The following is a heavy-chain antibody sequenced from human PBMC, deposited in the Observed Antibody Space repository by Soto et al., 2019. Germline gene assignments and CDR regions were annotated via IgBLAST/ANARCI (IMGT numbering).Heavy chain of an antibody. J-gene: IGHJ4*02. CDR1: GFMFSAYT. V-gene: IGHV3-21*01. Sequence: GSLGLACAASGFMFSAYTMSWVRQAPGKGLEWLSSITSNSDHIDYADSVRGRFTVSRDNARKSLYLQMDSLGAEDTGVYYCATPYYYNHWGPGTLVTVYS. CDR3: ATPYYYNH. CDR2: ITSNSDHI.